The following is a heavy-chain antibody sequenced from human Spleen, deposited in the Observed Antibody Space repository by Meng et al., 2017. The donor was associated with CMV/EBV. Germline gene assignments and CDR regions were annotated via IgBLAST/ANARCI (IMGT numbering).Heavy chain of an antibody. CDR2: IRKNGYGGTT. V-gene: IGHV3-49*04. CDR3: ARDRRYCTSTICYHPYAMDV. Sequence: GALRLSCTASGFIFGDYLMGWVRQAPGKGPEWAGVIRKNGYGGTTEYAASVKGRFTISRDDSKSIAYLQMNSLKTEDTALYYCARDRRYCTSTICYHPYAMDVWGQGTTVTVSS. D-gene: IGHD2-2*01. CDR1: GFIFGDYL. J-gene: IGHJ6*02.